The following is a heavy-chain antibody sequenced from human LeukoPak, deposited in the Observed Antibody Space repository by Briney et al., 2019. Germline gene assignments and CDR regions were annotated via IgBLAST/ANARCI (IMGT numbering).Heavy chain of an antibody. CDR2: ISYDGSNK. J-gene: IGHJ4*02. Sequence: GGPLRLSCAASGFTFSSYGMHWVRQAPGKGLEWVAVISYDGSNKYYADSVKGRFTISRDNSKNTLYLQMNSLRAEDTAVYYCAKDDGQWLVKYYFDYWGQGTLVTVSS. CDR3: AKDDGQWLVKYYFDY. V-gene: IGHV3-30*18. CDR1: GFTFSSYG. D-gene: IGHD6-19*01.